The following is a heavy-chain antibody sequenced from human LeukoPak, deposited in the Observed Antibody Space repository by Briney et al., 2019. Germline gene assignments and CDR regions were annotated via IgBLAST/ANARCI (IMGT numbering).Heavy chain of an antibody. D-gene: IGHD5-12*01. CDR2: ISTSGSTI. J-gene: IGHJ6*03. CDR3: ARDPATNHYYYYYYMDV. CDR1: GFTFNNYE. V-gene: IGHV3-48*03. Sequence: GGSLRLSCAASGFTFNNYEMNWVRQAPGKGLEWVSYISTSGSTIYHTDSVKGRFTISRDNAKNSLYLQMNSLRAEDTAVYYCARDPATNHYYYYYYMDVWGKGTTVTVSS.